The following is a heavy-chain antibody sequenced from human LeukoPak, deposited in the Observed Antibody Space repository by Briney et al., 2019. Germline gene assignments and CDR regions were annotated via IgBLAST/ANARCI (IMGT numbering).Heavy chain of an antibody. CDR2: IYTSGST. V-gene: IGHV4-61*02. J-gene: IGHJ3*02. D-gene: IGHD6-13*01. Sequence: SQTLSLTCTVSGGSISSGSYYWSWIRQPAGKGLEWIGRIYTSGSTNYNPSLKSRVTISVDTSKNQFSLKLSSVTAADTAVYYCARMADNIAPTDAFDIWGQGTKVTVSS. CDR1: GGSISSGSYY. CDR3: ARMADNIAPTDAFDI.